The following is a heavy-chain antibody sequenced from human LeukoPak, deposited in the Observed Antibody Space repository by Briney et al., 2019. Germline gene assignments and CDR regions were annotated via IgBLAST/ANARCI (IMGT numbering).Heavy chain of an antibody. CDR1: GGSFSTFY. V-gene: IGHV4-59*08. J-gene: IGHJ4*02. CDR2: ISYTGST. D-gene: IGHD2-21*01. CDR3: ARAIGIYSSSDY. Sequence: PSETLSLTCTVSGGSFSTFYWSWIRQPPGKGLEWIGYISYTGSTNYNPSLKSRVTISVDTSKNQFSLKVTSMTAADTAVYYCARAIGIYSSSDYWGQGTLVTVSS.